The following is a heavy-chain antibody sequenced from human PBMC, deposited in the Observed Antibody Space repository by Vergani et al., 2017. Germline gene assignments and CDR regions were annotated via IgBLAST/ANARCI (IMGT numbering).Heavy chain of an antibody. Sequence: QLQLQESGPGLVKPSETLSLTCTVSGGSISSSSYYWGWIRQPPGKGREWSGSIYYSGSTYYNPSLKSRVTRSVDTSKNQFSLKLSYVTAADTAVYYCARCGSSGWSVSIWFDSWGQGTLVTVSS. CDR3: ARCGSSGWSVSIWFDS. J-gene: IGHJ5*01. CDR2: IYYSGST. V-gene: IGHV4-39*07. CDR1: GGSISSSSYY. D-gene: IGHD6-19*01.